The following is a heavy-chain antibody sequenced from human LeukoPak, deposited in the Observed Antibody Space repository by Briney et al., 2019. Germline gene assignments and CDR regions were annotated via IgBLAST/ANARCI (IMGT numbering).Heavy chain of an antibody. Sequence: PGGSLRLSCAASGFTFSSYEMNWVRQAPGKGLEWVSYISSSGSTIYYADSVKGRFTISRDNAKNSLYLQMNSLRAEDTALYYCAKDVYQVLDYYYMDVWGKGTTVTISS. CDR3: AKDVYQVLDYYYMDV. J-gene: IGHJ6*03. CDR2: ISSSGSTI. CDR1: GFTFSSYE. V-gene: IGHV3-48*03. D-gene: IGHD2-8*02.